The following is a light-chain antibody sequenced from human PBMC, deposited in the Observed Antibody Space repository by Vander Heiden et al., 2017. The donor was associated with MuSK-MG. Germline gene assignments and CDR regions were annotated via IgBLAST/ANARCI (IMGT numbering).Light chain of an antibody. CDR3: QKYDTVPLT. V-gene: IGKV1-27*01. CDR2: AAS. J-gene: IGKJ4*01. Sequence: DIQMTQSPSSLSASVGDRVTITCRASQGISNFLAWYQQKPGGVPKLLIYAASISRSGVPSRFSGRGSGTDFALTISILHPEDVATYYCQKYDTVPLTFGGGTRVEIK. CDR1: QGISNF.